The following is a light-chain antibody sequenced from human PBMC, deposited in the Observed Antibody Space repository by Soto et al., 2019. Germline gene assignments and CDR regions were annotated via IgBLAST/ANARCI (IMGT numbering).Light chain of an antibody. CDR1: SSNIGAGYD. Sequence: QSVLTQPPSVSGAPGQRVTISCTGSSSNIGAGYDVHWYQQLPGTAPKLLIYANSNRPSGVPDRFAGSKSGTSASLAITGLQDEDEADYYCQSYDSSLSGSVFGGGTKLTVL. J-gene: IGLJ2*01. V-gene: IGLV1-40*01. CDR2: ANS. CDR3: QSYDSSLSGSV.